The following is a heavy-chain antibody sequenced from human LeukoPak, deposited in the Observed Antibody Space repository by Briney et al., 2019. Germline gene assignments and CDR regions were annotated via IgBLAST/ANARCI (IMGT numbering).Heavy chain of an antibody. CDR3: ARVTSRLGWFDP. J-gene: IGHJ5*02. Sequence: SETLSLTCTVSGYSISSGYYWGWIRQPPGKGLEWIGSISHSGSTCYKPSLKSRVTISVDTSKNQFSLKLRSVTAADTAVYYCARVTSRLGWFDPWGQGTLVTVSS. CDR2: ISHSGST. D-gene: IGHD1-14*01. V-gene: IGHV4-38-2*02. CDR1: GYSISSGYY.